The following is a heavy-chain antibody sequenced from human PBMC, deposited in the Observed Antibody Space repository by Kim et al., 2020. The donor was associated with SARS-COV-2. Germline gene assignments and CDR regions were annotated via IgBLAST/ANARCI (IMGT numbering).Heavy chain of an antibody. CDR3: ARDGTTRNGGYYFDY. Sequence: ASVKVSCKASGYTFTSYAMHWVRQAPGQGLEGMGWINVGYGNTRYLQKFQGRVTITRDTSASTAYMELSGLRSEDTAVYFCARDGTTRNGGYYFDYWGQG. CDR1: GYTFTSYA. J-gene: IGHJ4*02. V-gene: IGHV1-3*01. D-gene: IGHD1-1*01. CDR2: INVGYGNT.